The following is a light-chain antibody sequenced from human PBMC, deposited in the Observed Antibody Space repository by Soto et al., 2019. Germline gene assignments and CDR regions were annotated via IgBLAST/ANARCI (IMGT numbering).Light chain of an antibody. CDR2: EVS. J-gene: IGLJ1*01. Sequence: QSVLTQPSSASVSAGRSVTISCTGTSSDVGRYNYISWYQQRPGKAPKLIIYEVSKRPSGVPDRLSGFKYGNTASLTVSGLQAEDEADYYCSSYAGNSRYVSGTGTKVTVL. CDR1: SSDVGRYNY. V-gene: IGLV2-8*01. CDR3: SSYAGNSRYV.